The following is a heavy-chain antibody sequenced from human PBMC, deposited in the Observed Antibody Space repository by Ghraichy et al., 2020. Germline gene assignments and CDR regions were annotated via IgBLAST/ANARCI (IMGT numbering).Heavy chain of an antibody. D-gene: IGHD3-16*02. Sequence: SGPTLVKPTQTLTLTCTFSGFSLSTSGVGVGWIRQPPGKALEWLALIYWDDDKRYSPSLKSRLTITKDTSKNQVVLTMTNMDPVDTATYYCAIQPAIMITFGGVIGGNNWFDPWGQGTLVTVSS. V-gene: IGHV2-5*02. CDR1: GFSLSTSGVG. J-gene: IGHJ5*02. CDR3: AIQPAIMITFGGVIGGNNWFDP. CDR2: IYWDDDK.